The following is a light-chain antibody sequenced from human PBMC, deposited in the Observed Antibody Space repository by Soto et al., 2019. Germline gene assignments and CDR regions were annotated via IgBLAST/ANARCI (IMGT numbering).Light chain of an antibody. V-gene: IGKV3-20*01. CDR3: QQYDSSPPGLT. Sequence: EIVLTQSPGTLSLSPGERATLSCRASQSVSSRYLAWYQQKPGQAPRLLIYGASSRATGIPDRFSGSGSGTDLTLTIGRLEPEELAVYYSQQYDSSPPGLTFGGGTKVEIK. CDR2: GAS. J-gene: IGKJ4*01. CDR1: QSVSSRY.